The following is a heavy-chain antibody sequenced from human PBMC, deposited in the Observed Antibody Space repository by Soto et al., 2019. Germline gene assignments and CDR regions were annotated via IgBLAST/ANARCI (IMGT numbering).Heavy chain of an antibody. D-gene: IGHD6-19*01. V-gene: IGHV3-72*01. CDR1: GLIFSDYH. J-gene: IGHJ6*02. Sequence: EVQLVESGGGLVQPGGSLRLSCAASGLIFSDYHMDWVRQAPGKGLEWVGRIRRKANSYTTEYAASVKGRFTISRDDSKNSLYLQINSLKSDDTAVYYCAMLGGWSGGSSGMDVWGQGTTVTVSS. CDR2: IRRKANSYTT. CDR3: AMLGGWSGGSSGMDV.